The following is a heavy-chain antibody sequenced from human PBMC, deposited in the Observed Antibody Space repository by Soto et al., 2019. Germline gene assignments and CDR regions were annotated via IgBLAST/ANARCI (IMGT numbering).Heavy chain of an antibody. V-gene: IGHV3-11*01. J-gene: IGHJ3*02. CDR3: ARLRRWAFDI. CDR1: GFTFSNYD. CDR2: ISSGAGIV. Sequence: GGSLRLSCAASGFTFSNYDMSWVRQAPGKGLEWVSYISSGAGIVYYADSVKGRFTISRDNAKNSLYLQMNSLRAEDTAVYYCARLRRWAFDIWGQGTMVTVSS.